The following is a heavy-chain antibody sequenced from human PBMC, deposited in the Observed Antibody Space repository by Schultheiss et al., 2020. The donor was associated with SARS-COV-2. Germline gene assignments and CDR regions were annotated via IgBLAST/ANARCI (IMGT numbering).Heavy chain of an antibody. CDR2: INGGNAGT. D-gene: IGHD3-22*01. CDR3: AKDTIDYYYDSSGYLDY. V-gene: IGHV3-23*01. Sequence: GGSLRLSCAASGFTFSSYAMSWVRQAPGKGLEWVSSINGGNAGTYYTDSVKGRFSISRDSSKNTLYLQMNSLRAEDTAVYYCAKDTIDYYYDSSGYLDYWGQGTLVTVSS. CDR1: GFTFSSYA. J-gene: IGHJ4*02.